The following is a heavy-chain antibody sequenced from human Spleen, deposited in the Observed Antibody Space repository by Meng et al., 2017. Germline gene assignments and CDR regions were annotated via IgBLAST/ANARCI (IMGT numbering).Heavy chain of an antibody. CDR1: GGSISSSNW. CDR3: ARGGDSSGWYAHRYYYGMDV. V-gene: IGHV4-4*02. J-gene: IGHJ6*02. CDR2: IYHSGST. D-gene: IGHD6-19*01. Sequence: SETLSLTCAVSGGSISSSNWWRWVRQPPGKGLEWIGEIYHSGSTNYNPSLKSRVTISVDKSKNQFSLKLSSVTAADTAVYYCARGGDSSGWYAHRYYYGMDVWGQGTTVTVSS.